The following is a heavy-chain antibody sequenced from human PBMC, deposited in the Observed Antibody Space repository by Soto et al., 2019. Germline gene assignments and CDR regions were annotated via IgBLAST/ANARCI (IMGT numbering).Heavy chain of an antibody. D-gene: IGHD1-26*01. Sequence: PGESLKISCKGSGYSFTSYWIGWVRQMPGKGLEWMGIIYPGDSDTRYSPSSQGQVTISADKSISTAYLQWSSLKASDTAMYYCARSHGGYAPLWYFDYWGQGTLVTVSS. J-gene: IGHJ4*02. CDR3: ARSHGGYAPLWYFDY. CDR1: GYSFTSYW. V-gene: IGHV5-51*01. CDR2: IYPGDSDT.